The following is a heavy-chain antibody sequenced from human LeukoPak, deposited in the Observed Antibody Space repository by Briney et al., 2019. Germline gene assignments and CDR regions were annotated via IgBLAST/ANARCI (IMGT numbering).Heavy chain of an antibody. CDR3: ARASDGGGWSSRTRFDY. J-gene: IGHJ4*02. CDR2: INPSGGST. V-gene: IGHV1-46*01. CDR1: GYTFTSYY. D-gene: IGHD2-15*01. Sequence: VASVKVSCKASGYTFTSYYMHWVRQAPGQGLEWMGIINPSGGSTSYAQKFQGRVTMTRDTSTSTVYMELSSLRSEDTAVYYCARASDGGGWSSRTRFDYWGQGTLVTVSS.